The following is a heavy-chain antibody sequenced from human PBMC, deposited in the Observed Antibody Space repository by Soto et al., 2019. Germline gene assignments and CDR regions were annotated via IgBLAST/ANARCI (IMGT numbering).Heavy chain of an antibody. Sequence: EVQLVESGGGLVQPGGSLRLSCAASEFTFSSYWIHWVRQAPGKGLVWVSRIKGDGSRTDYADSVKGRFTISRDNAKNTVYLQMNSLRDEDTAVYYCARGLQGYYGMDVWGQGTTVTVSS. CDR3: ARGLQGYYGMDV. D-gene: IGHD4-4*01. CDR2: IKGDGSRT. CDR1: EFTFSSYW. J-gene: IGHJ6*02. V-gene: IGHV3-74*01.